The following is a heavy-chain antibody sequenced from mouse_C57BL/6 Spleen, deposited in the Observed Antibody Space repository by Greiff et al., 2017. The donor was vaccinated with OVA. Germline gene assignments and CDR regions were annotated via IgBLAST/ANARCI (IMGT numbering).Heavy chain of an antibody. CDR2: IDPSDSYT. V-gene: IGHV1-69*01. CDR3: ARWEVGRYYFDC. J-gene: IGHJ2*01. D-gene: IGHD4-1*01. CDR1: GYTFTSYW. Sequence: VKLQQPGAELVMPGASVKLSCKASGYTFTSYWMHWVKQRPGQGLEWIGEIDPSDSYTNYNQKFKGKSTLTVDKSSRTAYMQLSSLISEDSAVYYCARWEVGRYYFDCWGKGTTLTVSS.